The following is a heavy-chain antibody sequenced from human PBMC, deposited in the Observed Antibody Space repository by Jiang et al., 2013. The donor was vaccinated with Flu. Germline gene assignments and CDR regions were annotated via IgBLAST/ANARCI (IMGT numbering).Heavy chain of an antibody. CDR3: ARDYRSDYGDYDGGVAEGDYYYYYGMDV. V-gene: IGHV3-11*04. J-gene: IGHJ6*02. Sequence: ESGGGLVKPGGSLRLSCAASGFTFSDYYMSWIRQAPGKGLEWVSYISSSGSTIYYADSVKGRFTISRDNAKNSLYLQMNSLRAEDTAVYYCARDYRSDYGDYDGGVAEGDYYYYYGMDVWGQGTTVTVSS. CDR1: GFTFSDYY. D-gene: IGHD4-17*01. CDR2: ISSSGSTI.